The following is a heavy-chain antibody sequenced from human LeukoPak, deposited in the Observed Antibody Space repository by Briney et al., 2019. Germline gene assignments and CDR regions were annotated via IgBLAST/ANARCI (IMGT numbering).Heavy chain of an antibody. D-gene: IGHD3-10*01. J-gene: IGHJ4*02. CDR1: GFTFDKYG. CDR3: ARVDELYYYGSVPDY. Sequence: GGSLRLSCAASGFTFDKYGMHWVRQAPGKGLEWVAVISYDGSTKYYADSVKDRFTISRDNSKNTLYLQMSSLRTQDTAVYYCARVDELYYYGSVPDYWGQGTLVTVSS. V-gene: IGHV3-30*03. CDR2: ISYDGSTK.